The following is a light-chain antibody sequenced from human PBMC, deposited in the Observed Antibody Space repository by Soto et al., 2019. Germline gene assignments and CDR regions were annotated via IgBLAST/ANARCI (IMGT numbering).Light chain of an antibody. J-gene: IGKJ1*01. V-gene: IGKV4-1*01. CDR2: WAS. CDR3: QQYYSTPWT. CDR1: QSVLYSSNNKTY. Sequence: DIVMTQSPDSLAVSLGERATINCKSSQSVLYSSNNKTYLAWYQQKPGQPPKLLIYWASTRESGVPDRFSGSGSWTDFTLTIRSLQAEDVAVYYCQQYYSTPWTFGQGTKVEIK.